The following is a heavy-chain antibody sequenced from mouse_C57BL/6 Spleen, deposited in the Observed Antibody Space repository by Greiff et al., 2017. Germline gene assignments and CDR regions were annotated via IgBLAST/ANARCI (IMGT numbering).Heavy chain of an antibody. CDR2: ISSGSSTI. J-gene: IGHJ3*01. D-gene: IGHD2-4*01. CDR3: ARGDYDYDEGFAY. Sequence: DVKLVESGGGLVKPGGSLKLSCAASGFTFSDYGMHWVRQAPEKGLAWVAYISSGSSTIYYADTVKGRFTISRDNAKNNLFLQLTSLRSEDTAMYYCARGDYDYDEGFAYWGQGTLVTVSA. CDR1: GFTFSDYG. V-gene: IGHV5-17*01.